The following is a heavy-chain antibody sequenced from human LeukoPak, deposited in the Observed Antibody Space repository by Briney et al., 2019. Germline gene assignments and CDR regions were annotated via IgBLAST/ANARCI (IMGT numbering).Heavy chain of an antibody. Sequence: GGSLRLSCAASGFTFSTYWMHWVRQAPGKGLVCVSRITSDGGSTSYADSVRGRFTISRDNAKNTVYLQMNSLRAEDTAVYFCARELTGAVFDFWGQGTLVTVSS. CDR1: GFTFSTYW. CDR2: ITSDGGST. D-gene: IGHD1-26*01. V-gene: IGHV3-74*01. CDR3: ARELTGAVFDF. J-gene: IGHJ4*02.